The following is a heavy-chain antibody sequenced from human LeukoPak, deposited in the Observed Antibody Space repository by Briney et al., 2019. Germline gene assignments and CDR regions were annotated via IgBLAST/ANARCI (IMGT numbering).Heavy chain of an antibody. CDR3: ARIGLVSNGLFYFDY. CDR2: IKQDGSEK. V-gene: IGHV3-7*01. J-gene: IGHJ4*02. Sequence: TGGSLRLSCAASGFTLSSHWMSWFRQAPGGGLEWVANIKQDGSEKKYVDSVKGRYAISRDNAKNSIYLQRNRLRAEDTAVYSCARIGLVSNGLFYFDYWGQGVLVTVSS. D-gene: IGHD2-8*01. CDR1: GFTLSSHW.